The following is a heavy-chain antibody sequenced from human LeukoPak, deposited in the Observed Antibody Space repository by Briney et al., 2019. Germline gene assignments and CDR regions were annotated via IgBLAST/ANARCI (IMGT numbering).Heavy chain of an antibody. V-gene: IGHV5-51*01. Sequence: GESLEISCKGSGYSFTSYWIGWVRQMPGKGLEWMGIIYPGDSDTRYSPSFQGQVTISADKSISTAYLQWSSLKASDTAMYYCARSGDCGGDCSFDAFDIWGQGTMVTVSS. CDR1: GYSFTSYW. D-gene: IGHD2-21*02. J-gene: IGHJ3*02. CDR2: IYPGDSDT. CDR3: ARSGDCGGDCSFDAFDI.